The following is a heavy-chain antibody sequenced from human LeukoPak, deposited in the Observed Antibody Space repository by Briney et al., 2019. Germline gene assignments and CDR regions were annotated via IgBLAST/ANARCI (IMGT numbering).Heavy chain of an antibody. D-gene: IGHD6-13*01. CDR3: TRVDFSDSSWHYDF. CDR2: LKQDGSEI. V-gene: IGHV3-7*04. Sequence: GGSVSLSWALSGFTESRMWMRCARQAPGKGLEWVANLKQDGSEIYYVDSVKGRFTISRDNAKNSLYLQMNSLRVEDTAVYYCTRVDFSDSSWHYDFWGQGTLVTVSS. J-gene: IGHJ4*02. CDR1: GFTESRMW.